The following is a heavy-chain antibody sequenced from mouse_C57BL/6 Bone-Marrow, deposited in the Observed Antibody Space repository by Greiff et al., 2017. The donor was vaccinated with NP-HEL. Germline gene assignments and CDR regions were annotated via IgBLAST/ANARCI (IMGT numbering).Heavy chain of an antibody. D-gene: IGHD2-3*01. J-gene: IGHJ4*01. Sequence: DVKLVESGGGLVKPGGSLKLSCAASGFTFSDYGMHWVRQAPEKGLEWVAYISSGSSTIYYADTVKGRFPISRDNAKNTLFLQMTSLRSEDTAMYYCARREGYYLFMDYWGQGTSVTVSS. CDR3: ARREGYYLFMDY. CDR2: ISSGSSTI. CDR1: GFTFSDYG. V-gene: IGHV5-17*01.